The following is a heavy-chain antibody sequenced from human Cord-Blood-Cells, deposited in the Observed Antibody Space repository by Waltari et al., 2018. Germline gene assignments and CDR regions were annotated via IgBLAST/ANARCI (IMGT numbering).Heavy chain of an antibody. CDR2: MNPNSGNT. CDR3: ARGSLGIGSYGY. V-gene: IGHV1-8*03. CDR1: GYTFTSSD. D-gene: IGHD1-26*01. J-gene: IGHJ4*02. Sequence: QVQLVQSGAEVKKPGASVKVSCKASGYTFTSSDLNWVRQATGQGLEWMGWMNPNSGNTGYAQKFQGRVTITRNTSISTAYMELSSLRSEDTAVYYCARGSLGIGSYGYWGQGTLVTVSS.